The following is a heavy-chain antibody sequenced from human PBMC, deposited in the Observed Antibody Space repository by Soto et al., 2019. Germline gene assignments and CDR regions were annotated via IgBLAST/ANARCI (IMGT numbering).Heavy chain of an antibody. CDR3: PRPFTAPPFNWKFDY. CDR1: GFSIGDYA. V-gene: IGHV3-49*04. CDR2: IRSKGYGGTT. D-gene: IGHD1-20*01. J-gene: IGHJ4*01. Sequence: PGGSLRLSCTTSGFSIGDYAMSWVRQAPGKGLEWVGFIRSKGYGGTTEYAASVQGRFTISRDRSKSIAYLQMNSLKTEDTAVYYSPRPFTAPPFNWKFDYWGHGTLVPVSS.